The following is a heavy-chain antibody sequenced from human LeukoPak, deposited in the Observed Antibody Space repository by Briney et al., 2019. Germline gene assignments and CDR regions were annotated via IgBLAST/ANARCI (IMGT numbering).Heavy chain of an antibody. D-gene: IGHD6-19*01. CDR3: AKGEGYSSGWDFDY. J-gene: IGHJ4*02. CDR2: ISGSGGST. CDR1: GFTFSSYA. V-gene: IGHV3-23*01. Sequence: PGGSLRLSCAASGFTFSSYAMSWVRQAPGKGLEWVSAISGSGGSTYYADSVKGRFTISRDNSKNTLYLQMNSLRAKDTAVYYCAKGEGYSSGWDFDYWGQGTLVTVSS.